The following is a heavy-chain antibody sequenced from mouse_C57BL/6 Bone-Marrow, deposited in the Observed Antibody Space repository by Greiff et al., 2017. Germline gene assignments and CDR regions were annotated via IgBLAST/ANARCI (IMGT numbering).Heavy chain of an antibody. CDR3: ARGRLLRFSWCAY. Sequence: EVQLQQSGPVLVKPGASVKMSCKASGYTFTDYYMNWVKQSHGKSLEWIGVINPYNGGTSYNQKFKGKATLTVDKSSSTAYMELNSLTSEDSAVYYWARGRLLRFSWCAYWGQGTLVTVSA. D-gene: IGHD1-1*01. CDR1: GYTFTDYY. J-gene: IGHJ3*01. CDR2: INPYNGGT. V-gene: IGHV1-19*01.